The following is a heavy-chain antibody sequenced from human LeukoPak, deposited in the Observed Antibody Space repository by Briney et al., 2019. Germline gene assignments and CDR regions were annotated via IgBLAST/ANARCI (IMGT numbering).Heavy chain of an antibody. J-gene: IGHJ3*01. Sequence: GSLRLSCAAFGFTFSNYTMSWVRQAPGKGLEWVSAINDIGVSTYYADSVKGRFTVSRDNSKNTLYLQMNSLRAEDTAIYYCAKGLIAAAGGAFDVWGQGTMVTVSS. V-gene: IGHV3-23*01. CDR2: INDIGVST. CDR3: AKGLIAAAGGAFDV. CDR1: GFTFSNYT. D-gene: IGHD6-13*01.